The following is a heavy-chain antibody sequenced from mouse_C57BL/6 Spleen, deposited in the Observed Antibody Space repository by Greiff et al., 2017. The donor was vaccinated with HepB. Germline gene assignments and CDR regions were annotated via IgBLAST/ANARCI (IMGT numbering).Heavy chain of an antibody. V-gene: IGHV1-63*01. D-gene: IGHD2-4*01. CDR2: IYPGGGYT. Sequence: VQLQQSGAELVRPGTSVKMSCKASGYTFTNYWIGWAKQRPGHGLEWIGDIYPGGGYTNYNEKFKGKATLTADKSSSTAYMQFSSLTSEDSAIYYCARWVYDYESAMDYWGQGTSVTVSS. CDR3: ARWVYDYESAMDY. J-gene: IGHJ4*01. CDR1: GYTFTNYW.